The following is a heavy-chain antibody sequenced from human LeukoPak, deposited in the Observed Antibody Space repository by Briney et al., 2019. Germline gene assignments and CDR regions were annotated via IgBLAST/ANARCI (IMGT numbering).Heavy chain of an antibody. CDR3: AGRADKHYVVLGGFDI. V-gene: IGHV3-53*01. D-gene: IGHD2-21*01. J-gene: IGHJ3*02. CDR1: GFTVSSNY. CDR2: IYSGGST. Sequence: GGSLRLSCAASGFTVSSNYMSWVRQAPGKGLEWVSVIYSGGSTYYADSVKGRFTISRDNSKNTLYLQMNSLRAEDTAVYYCAGRADKHYVVLGGFDIWGQGQWSPSLQ.